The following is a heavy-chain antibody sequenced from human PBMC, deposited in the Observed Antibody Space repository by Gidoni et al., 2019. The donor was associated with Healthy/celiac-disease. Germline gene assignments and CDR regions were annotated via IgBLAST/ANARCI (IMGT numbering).Heavy chain of an antibody. V-gene: IGHV3-21*01. CDR1: GFTLRSYS. Sequence: EVQLVESGGGLVKPGGSLSRTCADSGFTLRSYSMNWVRQDPGKALECVSSISSRSIYIYYADSWKGLITISIDNAKNSLYLQMNSLRAEDTAVYYCAREGGQRGGYWGQGTLFTVSS. J-gene: IGHJ4*02. D-gene: IGHD1-1*01. CDR2: ISSRSIYI. CDR3: AREGGQRGGY.